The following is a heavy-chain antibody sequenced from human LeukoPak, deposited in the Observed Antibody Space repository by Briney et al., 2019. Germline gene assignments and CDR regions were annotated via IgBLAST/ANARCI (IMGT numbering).Heavy chain of an antibody. J-gene: IGHJ4*02. Sequence: GASLQISCQGSGYRFTSYWIGWVRQLPGKGLEWMGIIYPGDSDTRYSPSFQGQVTISADKSISTAYLQWSSLKASDTAMYYCARHPDSSGYMYYFDYWGQGTLVTVSS. D-gene: IGHD3-22*01. V-gene: IGHV5-51*01. CDR2: IYPGDSDT. CDR3: ARHPDSSGYMYYFDY. CDR1: GYRFTSYW.